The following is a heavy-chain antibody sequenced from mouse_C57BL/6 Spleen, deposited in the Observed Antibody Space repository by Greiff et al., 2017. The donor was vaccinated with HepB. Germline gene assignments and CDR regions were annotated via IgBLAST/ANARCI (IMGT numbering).Heavy chain of an antibody. CDR2: IDPSDSET. Sequence: VQLQQPGAELVRPGSSVKLSCKASGYTFTSYWMHWVKQRPIQGLEWIGNIDPSDSETHYNQKFKDKATLTVDKSSSTAYMQLSSLTSEDSAVYYCARALYDYDGSYAMDYWGQGTSVTVSS. J-gene: IGHJ4*01. CDR1: GYTFTSYW. V-gene: IGHV1-52*01. CDR3: ARALYDYDGSYAMDY. D-gene: IGHD2-4*01.